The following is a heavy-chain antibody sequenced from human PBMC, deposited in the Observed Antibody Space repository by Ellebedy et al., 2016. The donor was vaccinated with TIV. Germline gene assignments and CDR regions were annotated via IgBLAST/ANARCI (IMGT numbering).Heavy chain of an antibody. CDR3: ANRRRDSSGFDY. J-gene: IGHJ4*02. V-gene: IGHV3-23*01. CDR1: GFTFSSYA. CDR2: ISGSGGST. Sequence: GGSLRLSXAASGFTFSSYALSWVRQAPGKGLEWVSAISGSGGSTYYADSVKGRFTISRDNSKNTLYLQMNSLRADDTAVYYCANRRRDSSGFDYWGQGTLVTVSS. D-gene: IGHD3-22*01.